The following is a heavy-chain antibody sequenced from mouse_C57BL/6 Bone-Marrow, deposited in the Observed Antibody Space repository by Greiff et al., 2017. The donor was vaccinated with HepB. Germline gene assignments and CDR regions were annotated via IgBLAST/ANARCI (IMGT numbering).Heavy chain of an antibody. D-gene: IGHD2-3*01. Sequence: QVQLQQPGAELVKPGASVKLSCKASGYTFTSYWMHWVKQRPGQGLEWIGMIHPTSGSTNYNEKFKSKATLTVDKSSSTAYMQLSSLTSEDSAVYYCARGWLLPYYAMDYWGQGTSVTVSS. CDR1: GYTFTSYW. J-gene: IGHJ4*01. CDR3: ARGWLLPYYAMDY. CDR2: IHPTSGST. V-gene: IGHV1-64*01.